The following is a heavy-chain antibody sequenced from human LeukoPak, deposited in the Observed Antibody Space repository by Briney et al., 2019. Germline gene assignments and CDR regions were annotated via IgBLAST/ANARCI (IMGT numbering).Heavy chain of an antibody. CDR3: VRSAVIPDNWFDP. D-gene: IGHD2/OR15-2a*01. J-gene: IGHJ5*02. Sequence: GGSLRLSCAASGFIFSNYAMNWVRQAPGKGLEWVSVVSDSGSSTYHIDSVKGRFTMSRDNSKNKLYLQMNSLRAEDTAVYLCVRSAVIPDNWFDPWGQGTLVTVSS. CDR1: GFIFSNYA. CDR2: VSDSGSST. V-gene: IGHV3-23*01.